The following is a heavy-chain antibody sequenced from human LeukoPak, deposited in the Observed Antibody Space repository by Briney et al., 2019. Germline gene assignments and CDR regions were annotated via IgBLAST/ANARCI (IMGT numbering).Heavy chain of an antibody. Sequence: SVKVSCKASGGTFSSYAISWVRQAPGQGLEWMGGIIPIFGTANYAQKFQGRVTITADKSTSTAYMELSSLRSEDTAVYYCASMTYSNKYFDYWGQGTLVTVSS. CDR1: GGTFSSYA. D-gene: IGHD6-13*01. J-gene: IGHJ4*02. V-gene: IGHV1-69*06. CDR3: ASMTYSNKYFDY. CDR2: IIPIFGTA.